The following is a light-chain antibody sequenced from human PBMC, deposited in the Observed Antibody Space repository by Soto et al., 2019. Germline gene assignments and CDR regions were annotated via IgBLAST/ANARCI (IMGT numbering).Light chain of an antibody. CDR1: SSNIGAGYD. Sequence: QSVLTQPPSVSGAPGQRVTISCTGSSSNIGAGYDVHWYQQLPGTAPKLLIYGNSNRPSGVPDRFSGSKSGTSASLALTGRQAEDEADYYCQAYDSSLSGYVVFGGGTKVTVL. CDR2: GNS. J-gene: IGLJ2*01. V-gene: IGLV1-40*01. CDR3: QAYDSSLSGYVV.